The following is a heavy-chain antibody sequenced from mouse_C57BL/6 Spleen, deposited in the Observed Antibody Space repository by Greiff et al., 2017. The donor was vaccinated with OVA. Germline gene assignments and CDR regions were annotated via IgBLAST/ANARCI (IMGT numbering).Heavy chain of an antibody. J-gene: IGHJ4*01. V-gene: IGHV5-4*01. Sequence: DVQLVESGGGLVKPGGSLKLSCAASGFTFSSYAMSWVRQTPEKRLEWVATISDGGSYTYYPDNVKGRFTISRDNAKNNLYLQMSHLKSEDTAMYYCARDGYGYDGAMDYWGQGTSVTVSS. CDR3: ARDGYGYDGAMDY. CDR1: GFTFSSYA. D-gene: IGHD2-2*01. CDR2: ISDGGSYT.